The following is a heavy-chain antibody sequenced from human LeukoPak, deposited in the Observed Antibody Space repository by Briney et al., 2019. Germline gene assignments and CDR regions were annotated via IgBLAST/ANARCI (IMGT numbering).Heavy chain of an antibody. Sequence: GGSLRLSCAAPGFTFSSYAMSWVRQAPGKGLEWVSAISGSGGSTYYADSVKGRFTISRDNSKNTLYLQMNSLRAEDTAVYYCAKELGYCSSTSCSPFDYWGQGTLVTVSS. CDR1: GFTFSSYA. CDR3: AKELGYCSSTSCSPFDY. D-gene: IGHD2-2*01. CDR2: ISGSGGST. J-gene: IGHJ4*02. V-gene: IGHV3-23*01.